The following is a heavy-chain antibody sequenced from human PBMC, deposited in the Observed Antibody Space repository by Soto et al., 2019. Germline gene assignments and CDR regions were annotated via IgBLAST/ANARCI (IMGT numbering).Heavy chain of an antibody. Sequence: GGSLRLSCAASGFTFSNYALSWVRQAPGKGLEWVSTINGGGGSTYYADSVKGRFTISRDNSKNTLYLQMNSLRAEDTAVYYCAKSVTTLFHYGMDVWGQGTTITVSS. V-gene: IGHV3-23*01. CDR3: AKSVTTLFHYGMDV. J-gene: IGHJ6*02. CDR1: GFTFSNYA. CDR2: INGGGGST. D-gene: IGHD4-17*01.